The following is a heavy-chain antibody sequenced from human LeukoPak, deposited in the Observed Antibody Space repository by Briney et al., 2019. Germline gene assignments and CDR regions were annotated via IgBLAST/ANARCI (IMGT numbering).Heavy chain of an antibody. Sequence: GASVKVSCTASGYTFTSYGISWVRQAPGQGLEWMGGIIPIFGTANYAQKFQGRVTITADESASTAYMELSSLRSEDTAVYYCARDPGGGYSYGWAFDIWGQGTMVTVSS. CDR3: ARDPGGGYSYGWAFDI. J-gene: IGHJ3*02. D-gene: IGHD5-18*01. CDR2: IIPIFGTA. CDR1: GYTFTSYG. V-gene: IGHV1-69*13.